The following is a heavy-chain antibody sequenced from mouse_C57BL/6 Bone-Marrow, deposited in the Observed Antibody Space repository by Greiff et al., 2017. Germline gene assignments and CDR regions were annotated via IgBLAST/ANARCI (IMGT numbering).Heavy chain of an antibody. CDR3: ASRDPHYYGSLRAWFAY. CDR2: IDPSDSYT. Sequence: QVQLKQPGAELVKPGASVKLSCKASGYTFTSYWMQWVKQRPGQGLEWIGEIDPSDSYTNYNQKFKGKATLTVDTSSSTAYMQLSSLTSEDSAVYYCASRDPHYYGSLRAWFAYWGQGTLVTVSA. V-gene: IGHV1-50*01. CDR1: GYTFTSYW. D-gene: IGHD1-1*01. J-gene: IGHJ3*01.